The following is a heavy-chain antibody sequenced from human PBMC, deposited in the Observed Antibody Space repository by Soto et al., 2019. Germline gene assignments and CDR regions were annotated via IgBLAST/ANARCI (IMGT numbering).Heavy chain of an antibody. V-gene: IGHV4-39*01. J-gene: IGHJ3*02. Sequence: SETLSLTCIASGDSIDSRTYYWAWIRQPPGKAPEWIGSFYRSGRTYYNPSLKSRLTIAVDISKNQISLNLASVTAADTALYYCARHEGFRYGAPSEAFDIWGQGTLVTVS. CDR1: GDSIDSRTYY. CDR3: ARHEGFRYGAPSEAFDI. D-gene: IGHD4-17*01. CDR2: FYRSGRT.